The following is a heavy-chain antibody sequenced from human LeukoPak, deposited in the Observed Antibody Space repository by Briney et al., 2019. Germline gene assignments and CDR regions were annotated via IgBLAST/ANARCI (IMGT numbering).Heavy chain of an antibody. CDR1: GGSFSGYY. D-gene: IGHD3-10*01. CDR2: INHSGST. Sequence: ETLSLTCAVYGGSFSGYYWSWIRQPPGKGLEWIGEINHSGSTNYNPSLKSRVTISVDTSKNQFSLKLSSVTAADTAVYYCARARGVTYNWFDPWGQGTLVTVSS. J-gene: IGHJ5*02. V-gene: IGHV4-34*01. CDR3: ARARGVTYNWFDP.